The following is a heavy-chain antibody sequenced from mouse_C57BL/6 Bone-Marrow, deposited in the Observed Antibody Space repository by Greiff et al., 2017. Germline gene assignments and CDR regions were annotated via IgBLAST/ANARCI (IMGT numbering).Heavy chain of an antibody. CDR3: AREHGNYVFAY. CDR1: GYSITSGYY. J-gene: IGHJ3*01. Sequence: EVKLQESGPGLVKPSQSLSLTCSVTGYSITSGYYWNWIRQFPGNKLEWMGYISYDGSNKYNPSLKNRISITRDTSKNQFFLKLNSVTTEDTATYYCAREHGNYVFAYWGQGTLVTVSA. CDR2: ISYDGSN. V-gene: IGHV3-6*01. D-gene: IGHD2-1*01.